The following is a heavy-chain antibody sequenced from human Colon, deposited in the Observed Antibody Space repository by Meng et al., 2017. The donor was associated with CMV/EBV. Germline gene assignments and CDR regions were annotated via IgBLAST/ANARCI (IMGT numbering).Heavy chain of an antibody. V-gene: IGHV3-53*01. CDR3: ARSSLLAARYNHFYYGMDV. Sequence: GGSLRLSCAASGFTVSSDYMVWVRQAPGKGLERVSIIYSGGSTYYADSVTGRFTISRDNSKSTLYLQMNSLRAEDTAMYYCARSSLLAARYNHFYYGMDVWGQGTTVTVSS. CDR1: GFTVSSDY. J-gene: IGHJ6*02. D-gene: IGHD6-6*01. CDR2: IYSGGST.